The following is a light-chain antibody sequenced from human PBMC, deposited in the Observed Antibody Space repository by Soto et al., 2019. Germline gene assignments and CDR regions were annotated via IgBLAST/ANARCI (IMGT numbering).Light chain of an antibody. CDR1: QTINSW. CDR2: KAS. J-gene: IGKJ2*01. V-gene: IGKV1-5*03. CDR3: QQYDSIPYT. Sequence: DIQMTQPPSTLSASVRDRVTITCRASQTINSWLAWYQQRPGKAPRLLIYKASTLESGVPSRFSVSGSGTEFTLTISTLQPDDFATYYCQQYDSIPYTFGQGTKLDIK.